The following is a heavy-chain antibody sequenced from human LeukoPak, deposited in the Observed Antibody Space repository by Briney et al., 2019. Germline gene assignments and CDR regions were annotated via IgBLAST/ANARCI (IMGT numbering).Heavy chain of an antibody. J-gene: IGHJ3*02. Sequence: PSETLSLTCAVYGGSFSGYYWSWIRQPPGKGLEWIGEINHSGSTNYNPSLKSRVTISVDTSKNQFSLKLSSVTAAGTAVYYCARTVGWYNAFDIWGQGTMVTVSS. CDR1: GGSFSGYY. D-gene: IGHD6-19*01. V-gene: IGHV4-34*01. CDR2: INHSGST. CDR3: ARTVGWYNAFDI.